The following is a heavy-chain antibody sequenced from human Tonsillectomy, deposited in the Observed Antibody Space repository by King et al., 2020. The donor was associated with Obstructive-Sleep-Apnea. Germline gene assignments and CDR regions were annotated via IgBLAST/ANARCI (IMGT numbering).Heavy chain of an antibody. D-gene: IGHD4-17*01. Sequence: VQLVESGGDVVQPGRSLRLSCAASGFTFSIYAMHWVRQAPGKGLEWVAIISYDCSKKYYSESVKVRFTISRDNSKNTLYLQMNSLRAEDTAMYFCARENYGVLYFDYWGQGTLVTVSS. V-gene: IGHV3-30*04. CDR2: ISYDCSKK. CDR3: ARENYGVLYFDY. J-gene: IGHJ4*02. CDR1: GFTFSIYA.